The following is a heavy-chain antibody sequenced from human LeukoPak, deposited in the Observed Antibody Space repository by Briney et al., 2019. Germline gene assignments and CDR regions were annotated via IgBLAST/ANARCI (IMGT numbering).Heavy chain of an antibody. CDR2: IYTSGSTTCVST. Sequence: PSETLSLTCTVSGASVSSGSFYWSWIRQPAGKGLEWIGRIYTSGSTTCVSTNYNPSLKSRVTISVDTSKNQFSLRLSSVTAADTAVYYCARVDYDSRGSYYDNWFDPWGQGSLVTVSS. J-gene: IGHJ5*02. CDR3: ARVDYDSRGSYYDNWFDP. D-gene: IGHD3-22*01. V-gene: IGHV4-61*10. CDR1: GASVSSGSFY.